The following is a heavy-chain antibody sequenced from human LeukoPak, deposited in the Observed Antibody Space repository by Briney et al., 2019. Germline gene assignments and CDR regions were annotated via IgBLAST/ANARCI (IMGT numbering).Heavy chain of an antibody. V-gene: IGHV3-11*04. D-gene: IGHD4-17*01. J-gene: IGHJ3*02. Sequence: GGSLRLSCAASGFTFSDYYMNWIRQAPGKGLEWVSYISSSGGTIYYADSVKGRFTISRDNAKNSLYLQMNSLRAEDTAVYYCASSSSYGDYRRPAFDIWGQGTMVTVSS. CDR2: ISSSGGTI. CDR3: ASSSSYGDYRRPAFDI. CDR1: GFTFSDYY.